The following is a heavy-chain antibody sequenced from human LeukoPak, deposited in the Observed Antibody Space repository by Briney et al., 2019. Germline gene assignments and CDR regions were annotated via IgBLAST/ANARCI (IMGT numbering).Heavy chain of an antibody. V-gene: IGHV1-2*02. CDR1: GYTFTGYY. J-gene: IGHJ4*02. D-gene: IGHD3-10*01. CDR3: ARELLLLLRFGNSRGYFDY. CDR2: IKPNSGGT. Sequence: GASVKVSCKASGYTFTGYYMHGVRQAPGQGLEWMGWIKPNSGGTNYAQKFQGRVTMTRGTSISTPYMGLSTLRSHNTAVYYCARELLLLLRFGNSRGYFDYWGQGTLVTVSS.